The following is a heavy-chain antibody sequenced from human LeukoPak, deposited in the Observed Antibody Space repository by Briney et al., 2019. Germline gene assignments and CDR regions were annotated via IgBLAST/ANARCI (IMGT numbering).Heavy chain of an antibody. D-gene: IGHD5-12*01. CDR3: AKWNGYADY. J-gene: IGHJ4*02. CDR1: GFIFSSYA. V-gene: IGHV3-23*01. Sequence: GVPLRLSCAPSGFIFSSYAMSWVREAPGEGLEWVSAISGSGGSTYYADSVKGRFTISRDNSKNTVYLQMNSLRAEDSALYYCAKWNGYADYWGRGTLVTVSS. CDR2: ISGSGGST.